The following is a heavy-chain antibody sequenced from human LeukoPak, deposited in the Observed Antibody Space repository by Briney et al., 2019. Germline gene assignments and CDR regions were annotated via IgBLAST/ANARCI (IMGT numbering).Heavy chain of an antibody. J-gene: IGHJ2*01. D-gene: IGHD3-22*01. CDR2: IRTTGDT. CDR1: GLTFNYYD. V-gene: IGHV3-13*01. CDR3: ARGVSYYYDNSGHPGWYFDL. Sequence: QPGGSLTLSCAVSGLTFNYYDTHSVRQAPGKRLEWVSAIRTTGDTHYPDSVKGRFAMCREDAKNSVHLQMNTLRAGDTAVYYCARGVSYYYDNSGHPGWYFDLWGRGTLVTVSS.